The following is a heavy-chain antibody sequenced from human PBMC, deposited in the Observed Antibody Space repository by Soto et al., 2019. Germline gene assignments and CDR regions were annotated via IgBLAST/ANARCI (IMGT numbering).Heavy chain of an antibody. CDR3: ARDGGIAVAGTVWYFDL. D-gene: IGHD6-19*01. CDR1: GGTFSSYA. CDR2: IIPIFGTA. V-gene: IGHV1-69*01. Sequence: QVQLVQSGAEVKKPGSSVKVSCKASGGTFSSYAISWVRQAPGQGLEWMGGIIPIFGTANYAQKFQGRVTINADESTSTAYMELSSLRSEDTAVYYCARDGGIAVAGTVWYFDLWGRGTLVTVSS. J-gene: IGHJ2*01.